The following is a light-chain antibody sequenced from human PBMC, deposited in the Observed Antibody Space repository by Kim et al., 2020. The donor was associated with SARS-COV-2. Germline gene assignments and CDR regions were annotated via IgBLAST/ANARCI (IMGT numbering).Light chain of an antibody. CDR3: REYDNLPALT. CDR1: QNINKY. CDR2: DAS. Sequence: DIQMTQSPSSLSASVGDRVTITCQASQNINKYLNWYQQKPGRAPKLLIYDASNLQTGVPARFSGRGSGTDFSFTISSLQPEDVATYYCREYDNLPALTFGGGTKVDIK. V-gene: IGKV1-33*01. J-gene: IGKJ4*01.